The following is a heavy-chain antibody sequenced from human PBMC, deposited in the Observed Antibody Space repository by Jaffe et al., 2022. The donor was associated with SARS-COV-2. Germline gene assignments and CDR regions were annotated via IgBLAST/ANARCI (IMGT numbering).Heavy chain of an antibody. J-gene: IGHJ6*02. Sequence: QVQLQESGPGLVKPSQTLSLTCTVSGDSIRSGGFYWSWIRQRPGKGLEWIGHIYRTGYTYYNPSLKSRLTMSVDTSKNQFSLTLSSVTAADTAVFYCARSGAASSGYKYYGIDGWGRGTTVTVSS. CDR1: GDSIRSGGFY. CDR3: ARSGAASSGYKYYGIDG. D-gene: IGHD1-20*01. CDR2: IYRTGYT. V-gene: IGHV4-31*03.